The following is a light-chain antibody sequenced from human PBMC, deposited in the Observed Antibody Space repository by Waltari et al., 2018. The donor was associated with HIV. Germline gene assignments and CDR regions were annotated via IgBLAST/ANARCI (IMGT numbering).Light chain of an antibody. Sequence: QSVLTQSPSASGTPGQRVTISCSGSSSNIGSNYVSWYQQLPGTAPKLLLYRNNQRPSGVPDRFSGSKSGTSASLAISGLRSEDEAHYYCATWTDSLSGVVFGGGTKLRVL. V-gene: IGLV1-47*01. CDR1: SSNIGSNY. J-gene: IGLJ2*01. CDR3: ATWTDSLSGVV. CDR2: RNN.